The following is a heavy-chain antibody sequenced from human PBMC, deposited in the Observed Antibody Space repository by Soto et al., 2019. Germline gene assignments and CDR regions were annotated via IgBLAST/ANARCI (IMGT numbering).Heavy chain of an antibody. CDR1: GGSISSGDYY. Sequence: SETLSLTCTVSGGSISSGDYYWSWIRQHPGKGLEWIGYIYYSGSTYYNPSLKSRVTISVDTSKNQFSLKLSSVTAADTAVYYCAMFYYYYDSRGYFHYWGQGSLVPVSS. D-gene: IGHD3-22*01. CDR2: IYYSGST. V-gene: IGHV4-31*03. CDR3: AMFYYYYDSRGYFHY. J-gene: IGHJ4*02.